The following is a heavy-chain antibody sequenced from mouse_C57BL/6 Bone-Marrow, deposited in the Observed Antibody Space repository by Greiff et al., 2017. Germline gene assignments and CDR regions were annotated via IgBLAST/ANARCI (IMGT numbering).Heavy chain of an antibody. D-gene: IGHD1-1*02. V-gene: IGHV1-76*01. CDR1: GYTFTDYY. CDR2: IYPGSGNT. J-gene: IGHJ2*01. CDR3: ERLDYHNPGDY. Sequence: QVQLQQSGAELVRPGASVKLSCKASGYTFTDYYINWVKQRPGQGLEWIARIYPGSGNTYYNEKFKGKATMTADKSSSTAYMQLSSLTSEDSAVYFCERLDYHNPGDYWGQGTTLTVSS.